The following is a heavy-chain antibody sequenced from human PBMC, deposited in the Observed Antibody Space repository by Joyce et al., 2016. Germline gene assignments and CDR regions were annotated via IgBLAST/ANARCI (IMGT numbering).Heavy chain of an antibody. Sequence: QVLLVQSGAAVKRPGSSLRVSCKSSGGDFSNYTVNWVRQAPGQRLEWMGVIIPFFGAAKYAEDFQGRVTLTADQSTRTAYLELSSLTSADTAVYYCARGGTSSDHYFFYTLDVWGPGTTVIVSS. CDR2: IIPFFGAA. CDR3: ARGGTSSDHYFFYTLDV. J-gene: IGHJ6*02. D-gene: IGHD1-14*01. CDR1: GGDFSNYT. V-gene: IGHV1-69*12.